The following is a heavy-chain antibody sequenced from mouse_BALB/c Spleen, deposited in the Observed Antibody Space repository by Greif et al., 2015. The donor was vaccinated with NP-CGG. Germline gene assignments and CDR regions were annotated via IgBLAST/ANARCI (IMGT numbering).Heavy chain of an antibody. CDR1: GFNIKDTY. J-gene: IGHJ3*01. V-gene: IGHV14-3*02. Sequence: VQLKQSGAELVKPGASVKLSCTASGFNIKDTYMHWVKQRPEQGLEWIGRIDPANGNTKYDPKFQGKATITADTSSNTAYLQLSSLTSEDTAVYYCARNDGYSWFAYWGQGTLVTVSA. D-gene: IGHD2-3*01. CDR3: ARNDGYSWFAY. CDR2: IDPANGNT.